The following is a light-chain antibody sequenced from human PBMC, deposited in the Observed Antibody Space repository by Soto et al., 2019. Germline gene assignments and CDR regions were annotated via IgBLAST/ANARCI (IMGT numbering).Light chain of an antibody. J-gene: IGKJ1*01. CDR2: DVS. CDR3: QQYNNWPRT. Sequence: EIVMTQSPATLSLSPGERATLSCRASQTVSSSLAWYQQKPGQAPRLLIYDVSIRATGVPARFSGSGSGTEFTLTISSLQSEDFAVYYCQQYNNWPRTFGQGTKVDIK. V-gene: IGKV3-15*01. CDR1: QTVSSS.